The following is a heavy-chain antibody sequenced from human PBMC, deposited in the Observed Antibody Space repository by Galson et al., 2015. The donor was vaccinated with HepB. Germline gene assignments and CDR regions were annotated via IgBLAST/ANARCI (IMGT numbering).Heavy chain of an antibody. J-gene: IGHJ4*02. V-gene: IGHV3-73*01. CDR2: IRSKPNNYAT. D-gene: IGHD2-2*01. Sequence: SLRLSCAASGFTFSGSAMHWVRQASGKGLEWVGRIRSKPNNYATTYAASVEGRFTISRDDSKNTAYLQMNSLKTEDTAVYYCYCSSTSYRFEYWGQGTPVTGS. CDR1: GFTFSGSA. CDR3: YCSSTSYRFEY.